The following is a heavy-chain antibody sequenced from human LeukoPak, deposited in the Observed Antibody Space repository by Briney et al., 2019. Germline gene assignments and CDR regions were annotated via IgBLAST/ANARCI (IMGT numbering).Heavy chain of an antibody. CDR1: GYSISSGYY. J-gene: IGHJ4*02. CDR2: IYHSGST. Sequence: SETLSLTCTVSGYSISSGYYWGWIRQPPGKGLEWIGSIYHSGSTYYNPSLKSRVTISVDTSKNQFSLKLSSVTAADTAVYYCAREIHSSGYYQNYYFDYWGQGTLVTVSS. V-gene: IGHV4-38-2*02. D-gene: IGHD3-22*01. CDR3: AREIHSSGYYQNYYFDY.